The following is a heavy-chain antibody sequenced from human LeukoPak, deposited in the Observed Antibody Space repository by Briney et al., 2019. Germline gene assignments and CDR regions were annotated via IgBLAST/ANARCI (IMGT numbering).Heavy chain of an antibody. V-gene: IGHV1-46*01. D-gene: IGHD3-10*01. CDR2: INPSGGST. CDR1: GYTFTTYY. Sequence: EASVKVSCKASGYTFTTYYVHWVRQAPGQGLEWMGIINPSGGSTTYAQKFRGRLTMTRDMSTSTVYMELSSLRSEDTAVYYCARDTRGGVGLGELSAEYFQHWGQGTLVTVSS. CDR3: ARDTRGGVGLGELSAEYFQH. J-gene: IGHJ1*01.